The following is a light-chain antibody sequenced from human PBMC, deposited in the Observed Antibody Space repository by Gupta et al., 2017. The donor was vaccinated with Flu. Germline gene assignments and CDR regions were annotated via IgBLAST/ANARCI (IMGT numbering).Light chain of an antibody. J-gene: IGLJ2*01. CDR2: DVS. CDR3: GSFTTTSAYVV. CDR1: SSDIGHYNY. Sequence: SSDIGHYNYVSWYQQRPGKAPKLIIYDVSNRPSGVYDRFSGSKSGNAASLTISGLQAEDEATYFCGSFTTTSAYVVFGGGTKLTVL. V-gene: IGLV2-14*04.